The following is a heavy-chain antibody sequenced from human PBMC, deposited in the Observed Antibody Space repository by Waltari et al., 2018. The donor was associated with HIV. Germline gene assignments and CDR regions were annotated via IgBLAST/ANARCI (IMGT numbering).Heavy chain of an antibody. CDR1: GFTFRAYS. Sequence: QVDLVVSGVGLVKPGGSLRLSCAASGFTFRAYSLSSYRQAPGKGLEWISYISGSGDTVNYTDSGKGRFTFSRDNAKNSLYLQMNSLRAEDAAVYYCARGNNWNDSPYYYYGMDVWGQGTTVTVSS. CDR2: ISGSGDTV. V-gene: IGHV3-11*01. CDR3: ARGNNWNDSPYYYYGMDV. D-gene: IGHD1-1*01. J-gene: IGHJ6*02.